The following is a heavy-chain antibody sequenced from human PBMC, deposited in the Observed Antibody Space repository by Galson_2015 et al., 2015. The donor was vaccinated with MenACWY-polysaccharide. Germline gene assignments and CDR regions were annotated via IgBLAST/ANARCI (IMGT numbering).Heavy chain of an antibody. CDR2: IRSRGTNT. Sequence: SLRLSCAASGFTFTSYAMSWVRQAPGKGLEWVSEIRSRGTNTYYADSVKGRFTISRDNSKNTLYLQMNSLRAEDTAVYYCAKDSTDFWSVAGRFDHWGQGTLVTVSS. D-gene: IGHD3-3*01. J-gene: IGHJ5*02. CDR3: AKDSTDFWSVAGRFDH. V-gene: IGHV3-23*01. CDR1: GFTFTSYA.